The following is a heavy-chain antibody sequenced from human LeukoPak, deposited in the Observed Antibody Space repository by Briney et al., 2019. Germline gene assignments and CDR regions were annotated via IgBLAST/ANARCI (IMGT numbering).Heavy chain of an antibody. Sequence: GGSLRLSCAASGFTFSSYSMNWVRQAPGKGLEWVSSISSSSSYIYYADSVKGRFTISRDNSKNTLYLQMNSLRAEDTAVYYCAKGNSGSYYFDYWGQGTLVTVSS. CDR1: GFTFSSYS. D-gene: IGHD1-26*01. CDR3: AKGNSGSYYFDY. V-gene: IGHV3-21*04. J-gene: IGHJ4*02. CDR2: ISSSSSYI.